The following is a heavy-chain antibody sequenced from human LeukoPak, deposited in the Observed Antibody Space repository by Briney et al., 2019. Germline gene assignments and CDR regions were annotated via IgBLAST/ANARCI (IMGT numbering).Heavy chain of an antibody. CDR1: GGTFTRYG. D-gene: IGHD3-22*01. CDR2: INPNSGGT. J-gene: IGHJ3*02. Sequence: ASVKVSCKASGGTFTRYGITWVRQAPGQGLEWMGWINPNSGGTNYAQKFQGRVTMTRDTSISTAYMELSRLRSDDTAVYYCARDWGITMIVVVNNAFDIWGQGTMVTVSS. V-gene: IGHV1-2*02. CDR3: ARDWGITMIVVVNNAFDI.